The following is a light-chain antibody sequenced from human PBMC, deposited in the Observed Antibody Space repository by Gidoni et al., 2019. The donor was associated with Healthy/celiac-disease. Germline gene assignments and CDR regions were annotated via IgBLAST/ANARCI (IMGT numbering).Light chain of an antibody. CDR1: QSISSW. V-gene: IGKV1-5*01. J-gene: IGKJ1*01. CDR2: DAS. Sequence: GDRVTITCRASQSISSWLAWYQQKPGQAPKLLIYDASSLESGVPSRFSGSGSGTEFTLTISSLQPDDFATYYCQQYNSYPWTFXQXTKVEIK. CDR3: QQYNSYPWT.